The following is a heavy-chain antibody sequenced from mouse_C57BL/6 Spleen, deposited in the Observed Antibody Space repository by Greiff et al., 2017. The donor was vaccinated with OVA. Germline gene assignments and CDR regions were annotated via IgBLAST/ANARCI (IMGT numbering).Heavy chain of an antibody. J-gene: IGHJ4*01. CDR1: GFSLTSYG. CDR3: ARNWDY. V-gene: IGHV2-2*01. CDR2: IWRGGST. Sequence: VQLQQSGPGLVQPSPSLSITCTVSGFSLTSYGVHWVRQSPGKGLEWLGVIWRGGSTDYNAAFISRLSISKDNSKSQVFFKMDSLQADDTAIYYCARNWDYWGQGTSVTVSS.